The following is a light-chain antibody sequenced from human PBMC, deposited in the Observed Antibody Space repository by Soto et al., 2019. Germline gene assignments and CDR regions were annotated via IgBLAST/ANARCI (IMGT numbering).Light chain of an antibody. CDR2: KAS. CDR3: QQYTNFPLT. Sequence: DLQMTQSPSTLSASVGDRVTITCRASQSISSWLAWYQQKPGKAPKLLIHKASRLESGVPSRFSGSESGTEFTLTISGLHAEDFATYYCQQYTNFPLTFGGGTKVELK. J-gene: IGKJ4*01. CDR1: QSISSW. V-gene: IGKV1-5*01.